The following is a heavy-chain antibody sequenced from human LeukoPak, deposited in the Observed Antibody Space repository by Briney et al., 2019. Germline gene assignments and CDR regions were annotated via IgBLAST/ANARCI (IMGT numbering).Heavy chain of an antibody. D-gene: IGHD7-27*01. CDR1: GFTFSSYA. V-gene: IGHV3-23*01. CDR3: ARDLETGDLDY. J-gene: IGHJ4*02. CDR2: INGGGDTT. Sequence: PGGSLRLSCAASGFTFSSYAMSWVRQAPGKGLEWVAGINGGGDTTYYADSVTGRFTISRDKSKNTLYLQMNSLRAEDTAVYYCARDLETGDLDYWGQGTLVTVSS.